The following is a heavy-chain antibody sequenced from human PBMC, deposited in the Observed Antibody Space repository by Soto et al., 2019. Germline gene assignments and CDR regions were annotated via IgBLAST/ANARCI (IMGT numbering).Heavy chain of an antibody. CDR1: GGTLSTYA. CDR3: AREPQDGSGSYFDS. J-gene: IGHJ4*02. V-gene: IGHV1-69*06. Sequence: QVQLVQSGAEVKKPGSSVKVSCKASGGTLSTYAISWVRQAPGQGLEWMGGIIPIFGTANYAQMFQGRVTTTADKPTSTAYMELSSLTSADTAVYYCAREPQDGSGSYFDSWGQGTLVTVSS. D-gene: IGHD3-10*01. CDR2: IIPIFGTA.